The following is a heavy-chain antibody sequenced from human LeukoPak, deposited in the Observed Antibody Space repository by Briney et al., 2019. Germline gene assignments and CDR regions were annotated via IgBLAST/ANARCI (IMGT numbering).Heavy chain of an antibody. CDR2: IYYSGST. V-gene: IGHV4-59*01. J-gene: IGHJ4*02. D-gene: IGHD6-19*01. Sequence: PSETLSLTCAVYGGSFSGYYWSWIRQPPGKGLEWIGYIYYSGSTNYNPSLKSRVTISVDTSKNQFSLKLSSVTAADTAVYYCARDNSSGWYYFDYWGQGTLVTVSS. CDR3: ARDNSSGWYYFDY. CDR1: GGSFSGYY.